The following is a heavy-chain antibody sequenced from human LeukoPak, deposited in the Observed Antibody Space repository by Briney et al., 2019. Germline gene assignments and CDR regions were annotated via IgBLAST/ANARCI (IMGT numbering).Heavy chain of an antibody. CDR3: ARDGDCSGGSCYPSEAY. CDR2: IYSGGST. D-gene: IGHD2-15*01. CDR1: GFTVSSNY. Sequence: GGSLRLSCAASGFTVSSNYLSWVRQAPGKGLEWVSVIYSGGSTYYADSVKGRFTISRDISKNTLYLQMNNLRAEDTAVYYCARDGDCSGGSCYPSEAYWGQGTLVTVSS. J-gene: IGHJ4*02. V-gene: IGHV3-66*01.